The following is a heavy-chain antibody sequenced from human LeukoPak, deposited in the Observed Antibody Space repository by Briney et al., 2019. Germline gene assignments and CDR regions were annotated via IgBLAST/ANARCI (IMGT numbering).Heavy chain of an antibody. V-gene: IGHV4-39*01. J-gene: IGHJ6*03. CDR1: GGSISSGSYY. D-gene: IGHD4-17*01. Sequence: SETLSLTCTVSGGSISSGSYYWGWIRQPPGKGLEWIGSIYYSGSTYYNPSLKSRVTIPVDTSKNQFSLKLSSVTAADTAVYYCAREYYGDYARYYYYYYMDVWGKGTTVTVSS. CDR2: IYYSGST. CDR3: AREYYGDYARYYYYYYMDV.